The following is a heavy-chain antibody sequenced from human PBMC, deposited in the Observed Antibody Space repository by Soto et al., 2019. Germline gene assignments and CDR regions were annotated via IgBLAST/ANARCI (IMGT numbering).Heavy chain of an antibody. Sequence: LRLSCAATEIGFSSYTMHWVRQAPGKGLEWVSSISSISNFIYYADSVKGRFTISRDNDKSSLYLQMDSLRVEDTAVYYCAREGARSSGCFEYWGHGTLVTVSS. D-gene: IGHD6-19*01. CDR2: ISSISNFI. J-gene: IGHJ4*01. CDR1: EIGFSSYT. V-gene: IGHV3-21*06. CDR3: AREGARSSGCFEY.